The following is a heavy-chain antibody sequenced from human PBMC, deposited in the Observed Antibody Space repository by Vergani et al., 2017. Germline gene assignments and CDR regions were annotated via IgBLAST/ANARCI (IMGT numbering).Heavy chain of an antibody. Sequence: QVQLVQSGAEVKKPGSSVKVSCKASGGTFSSYAISWVRQAPGQGLEWMGGIIPIFGTANYAQKFQGRVTITADESTSTAYMELSSLRSEDTAVYYCARDSAHITMVRGVINSHYYYYGIDVWGQGTTVTVSS. D-gene: IGHD3-10*01. J-gene: IGHJ6*02. CDR1: GGTFSSYA. CDR2: IIPIFGTA. CDR3: ARDSAHITMVRGVINSHYYYYGIDV. V-gene: IGHV1-69*01.